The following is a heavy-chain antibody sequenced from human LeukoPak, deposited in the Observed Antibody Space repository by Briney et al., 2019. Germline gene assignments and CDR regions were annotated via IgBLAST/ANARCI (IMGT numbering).Heavy chain of an antibody. D-gene: IGHD3-22*01. CDR2: IKQDGSEK. V-gene: IGHV3-7*01. CDR3: ARTDDSSGYYYLFDY. J-gene: IGHJ4*02. Sequence: PGGSLRLSCAASGFTFSSYWMSWVRQAPGKGLEWVANIKQDGSEKYYVDSVKGRFTISRDNAKNSLYLQMNSLRAEDTAVHYCARTDDSSGYYYLFDYWGQGTLVTVSS. CDR1: GFTFSSYW.